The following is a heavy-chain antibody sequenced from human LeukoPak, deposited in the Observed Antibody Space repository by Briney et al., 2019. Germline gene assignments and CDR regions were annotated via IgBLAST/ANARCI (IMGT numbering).Heavy chain of an antibody. CDR3: TTALGYYDSSGYQNYFDY. D-gene: IGHD3-22*01. CDR2: IKSKTDGGTA. V-gene: IGHV3-15*01. J-gene: IGHJ4*02. CDR1: GFTFSSAW. Sequence: GGSLRLSCAASGFTFSSAWMTWVRQAPGKGLEWVGRIKSKTDGGTAEHAAPVKGRFTISRDDSKNTLYLQMNSLKTEDTAVYYCTTALGYYDSSGYQNYFDYWGQGTLVTVSS.